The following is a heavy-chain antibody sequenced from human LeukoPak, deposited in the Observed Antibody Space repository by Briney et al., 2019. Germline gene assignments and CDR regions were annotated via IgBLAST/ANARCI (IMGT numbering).Heavy chain of an antibody. Sequence: GGSLRLSCAASGFTFSSYGMNWVRQAPGKGLERVSGMSGSGSSTYYADSVKGRFTISRDTSKNTLYLQMNSLRAEDTAVYYCAKTYFSSRAHYYYYYYMDVWGKGTTVTISS. CDR1: GFTFSSYG. CDR2: MSGSGSST. V-gene: IGHV3-23*01. CDR3: AKTYFSSRAHYYYYYYMDV. J-gene: IGHJ6*03. D-gene: IGHD6-13*01.